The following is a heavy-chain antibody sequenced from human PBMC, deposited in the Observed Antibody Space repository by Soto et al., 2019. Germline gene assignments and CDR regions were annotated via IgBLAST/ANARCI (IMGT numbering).Heavy chain of an antibody. CDR2: INAGNGNT. D-gene: IGHD6-19*01. CDR3: ARGIAVAGPEDC. V-gene: IGHV1-3*05. Sequence: QVQLVQSGAEEKKPGASVKVSCKASGYTFTSYAMHWVRQAPGQRLEWMGWINAGNGNTKYSQKFQGRVTITRDTSASTADMELSSLRSEDTAVYYCARGIAVAGPEDCWGQGTLVTVSS. CDR1: GYTFTSYA. J-gene: IGHJ4*02.